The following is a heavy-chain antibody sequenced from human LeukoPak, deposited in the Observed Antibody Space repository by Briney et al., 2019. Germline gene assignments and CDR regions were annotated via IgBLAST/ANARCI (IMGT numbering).Heavy chain of an antibody. D-gene: IGHD4-11*01. CDR1: GGTFSSYA. CDR2: IIPILGIA. CDR3: ARPGDYSNGYYFDY. V-gene: IGHV1-69*04. J-gene: IGHJ4*02. Sequence: ASVKVSCKASGGTFSSYAISWVRQAPGQGLEWMGRIIPILGIANYAQKFQGRVTITADKSTSTAYMELSSLRSEDTAVYYCARPGDYSNGYYFDYWGQGTLVTVSS.